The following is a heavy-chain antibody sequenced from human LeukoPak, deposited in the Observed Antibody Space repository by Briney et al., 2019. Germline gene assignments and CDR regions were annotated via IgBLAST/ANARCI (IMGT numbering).Heavy chain of an antibody. CDR1: GYSFSSYW. V-gene: IGHV5-51*01. CDR2: IYPSDSDT. J-gene: IGHJ1*01. D-gene: IGHD2-8*01. Sequence: GESLKISCQGSGYSFSSYWIGWVRQMPGKGLEWMAIIYPSDSDTRYSPSFQGQVTISADKSINTAYLQWSSLRASDTAMYYCAREESNGESYFQYWGQGTLVTVTS. CDR3: AREESNGESYFQY.